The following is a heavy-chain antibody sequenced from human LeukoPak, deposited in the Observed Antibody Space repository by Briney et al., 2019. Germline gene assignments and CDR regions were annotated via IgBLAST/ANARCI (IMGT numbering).Heavy chain of an antibody. Sequence: SETLSLTCTVSGGSISSGGYYWSWIRQHPGKGLEWIGYIYYSGSTYYNPSLKSRVTISVDTSKNQFSLKLSSVTAADTAVYYCARGPRDYFDYWGQGTLVAVSS. CDR3: ARGPRDYFDY. CDR1: GGSISSGGYY. V-gene: IGHV4-31*03. J-gene: IGHJ4*02. CDR2: IYYSGST.